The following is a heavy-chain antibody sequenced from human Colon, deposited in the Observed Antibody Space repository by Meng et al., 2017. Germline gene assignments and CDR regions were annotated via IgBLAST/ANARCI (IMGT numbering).Heavy chain of an antibody. CDR3: ARFYGSGTFEVHDY. CDR2: IHYSGSR. CDR1: GGSVSSASSY. Sequence: LQDAGPGLVRPSETLSLTCNVSGGSVSSASSYWSWIRQPPGKGLEWIGLIHYSGSRNYNPSLKSRVTMSVDTSKNQVSLRLTSVTAADTAVYYCARFYGSGTFEVHDYWGQGTLVTVSS. J-gene: IGHJ4*02. D-gene: IGHD3-10*01. V-gene: IGHV4-61*01.